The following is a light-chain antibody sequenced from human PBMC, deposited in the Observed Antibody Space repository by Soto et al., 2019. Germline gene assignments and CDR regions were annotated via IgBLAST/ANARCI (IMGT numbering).Light chain of an antibody. CDR2: AAS. CDR3: LQRYSTPQLLLP. V-gene: IGKV1-39*01. Sequence: DIQMTQSPSSLSASVGDRVTITCRASQSISSSLNCYQQKPGKAPKLLIYAASSLQSGVPSRFSGSGSGTDFPLTISSLQPEDFATYYGLQRYSTPQLLLPFGGGTQVEIK. J-gene: IGKJ4*01. CDR1: QSISSS.